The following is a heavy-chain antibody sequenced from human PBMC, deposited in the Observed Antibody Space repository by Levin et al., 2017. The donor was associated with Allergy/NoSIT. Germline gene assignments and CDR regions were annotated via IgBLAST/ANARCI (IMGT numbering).Heavy chain of an antibody. CDR3: STSFWGSYPAEY. CDR1: GFTFSLYS. Sequence: PGGSLRLSCAASGFTFSLYSFNWVRQFPGKGLQWVSSISSSGSDIFYADSVKGRFTISRDNANTPVYLEITNREVKDTALYFCSTSFWGSYPAEYWGQGTLVTVS. J-gene: IGHJ4*02. D-gene: IGHD3-16*02. CDR2: ISSSGSDI. V-gene: IGHV3-21*04.